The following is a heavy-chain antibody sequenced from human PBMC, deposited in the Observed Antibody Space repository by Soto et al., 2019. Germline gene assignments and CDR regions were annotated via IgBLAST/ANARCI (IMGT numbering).Heavy chain of an antibody. D-gene: IGHD1-7*01. CDR3: ARGPRDRYRWNSPRAFDI. V-gene: IGHV4-34*01. Sequence: PSETLSLTCAVYGGSFSGYYWIWIRQPPGKGLEWIGEINHSGSTNYTPSLKSRVTISVDTSMNQFSLKLSSVTAADTAVYYCARGPRDRYRWNSPRAFDIWGQGTMVTVSS. CDR1: GGSFSGYY. J-gene: IGHJ3*02. CDR2: INHSGST.